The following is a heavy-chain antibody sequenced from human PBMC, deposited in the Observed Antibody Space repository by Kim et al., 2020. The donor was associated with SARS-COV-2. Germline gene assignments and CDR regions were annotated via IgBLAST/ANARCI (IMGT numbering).Heavy chain of an antibody. V-gene: IGHV4-34*01. CDR1: GGSFSGYY. CDR2: INHSGST. Sequence: SETLSLTCAVYGGSFSGYYWSWIRQPPGKGLEWIGEINHSGSTNYNPSLKSRVTISVDTSKNQFSLKLSSVTAADTAVYYCARVKVDGDNGYFDLWGRGTLVTVSS. CDR3: ARVKVDGDNGYFDL. J-gene: IGHJ2*01. D-gene: IGHD4-17*01.